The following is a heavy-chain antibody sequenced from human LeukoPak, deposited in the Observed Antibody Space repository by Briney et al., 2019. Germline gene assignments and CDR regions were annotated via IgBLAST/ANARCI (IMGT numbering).Heavy chain of an antibody. CDR3: ARGPGSGYYPDDY. Sequence: AGGSLRLSCAASGFTFSSYAMHWVRQAPGKGLEWVAVISYDGSNKYYADSVKGRFTISRDNSKNTLYLQMNSLRAEDTAVYYCARGPGSGYYPDDYWGQGTLVTVSS. J-gene: IGHJ4*02. V-gene: IGHV3-30-3*01. CDR2: ISYDGSNK. D-gene: IGHD3-22*01. CDR1: GFTFSSYA.